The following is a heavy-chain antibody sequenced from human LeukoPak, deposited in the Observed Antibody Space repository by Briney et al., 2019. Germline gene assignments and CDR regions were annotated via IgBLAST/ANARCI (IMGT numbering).Heavy chain of an antibody. D-gene: IGHD3-22*01. CDR3: ARDGPYDSSGYYDLGTDY. J-gene: IGHJ4*02. CDR2: IYSGGST. V-gene: IGHV3-66*01. CDR1: GFTVSSNY. Sequence: PGGSLRLSCAASGFTVSSNYMSWVRQAPGKGLEWVSVIYSGGSTYYADSVKGRFTISRDNSKNTLYLQMNSLRAEDTAVYYCARDGPYDSSGYYDLGTDYWGQGTLVTVSS.